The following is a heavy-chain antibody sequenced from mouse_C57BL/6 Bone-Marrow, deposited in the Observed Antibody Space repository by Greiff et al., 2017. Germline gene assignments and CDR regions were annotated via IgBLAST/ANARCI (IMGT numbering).Heavy chain of an antibody. Sequence: QVQLQQPGAELVMPGASVKLSCKASGYTFTSYWMHWVKQRPGQGLEWIGEIDPSDSYTNYNQKFKGKSTLTVDKSSSTAYMQLSSLTSEDSAVYYCARGPYLPAMDYWGQGTSVTGSS. CDR3: ARGPYLPAMDY. V-gene: IGHV1-69*01. CDR1: GYTFTSYW. CDR2: IDPSDSYT. J-gene: IGHJ4*01.